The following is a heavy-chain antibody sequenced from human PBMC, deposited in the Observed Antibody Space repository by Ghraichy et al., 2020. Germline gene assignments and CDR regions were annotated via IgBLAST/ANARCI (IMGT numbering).Heavy chain of an antibody. Sequence: GGSLRLSCAASGFTFSSYGMHWVCQDPGKGLEWVAFIRYDGSNKYYADSVKGRFTISRDNSKNTLYLQMNSLRAEDTAVYYCAKGGVEMATRGVFFDYWGQGTLVTVSS. CDR3: AKGGVEMATRGVFFDY. D-gene: IGHD5-24*01. J-gene: IGHJ4*02. CDR1: GFTFSSYG. V-gene: IGHV3-30*02. CDR2: IRYDGSNK.